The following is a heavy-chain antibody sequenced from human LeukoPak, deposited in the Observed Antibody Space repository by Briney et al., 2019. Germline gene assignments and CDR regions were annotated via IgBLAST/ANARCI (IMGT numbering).Heavy chain of an antibody. Sequence: GGSLRLSCAASGFTFSSYSMNWVRQAPGKGLEWVSSISSSSSYIYYADSVKGRFTISRDNAKNSLYLQMNSLRAEDTAVYYSARDPPLAAADPPFQHWGQGTLVTVSS. CDR1: GFTFSSYS. CDR3: ARDPPLAAADPPFQH. CDR2: ISSSSSYI. D-gene: IGHD6-13*01. J-gene: IGHJ1*01. V-gene: IGHV3-21*01.